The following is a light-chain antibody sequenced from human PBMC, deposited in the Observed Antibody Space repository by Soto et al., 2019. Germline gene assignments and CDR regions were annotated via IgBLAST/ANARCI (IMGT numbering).Light chain of an antibody. CDR1: QSVSSSY. J-gene: IGKJ4*01. V-gene: IGKV3-20*01. CDR3: QQYGNSPLT. Sequence: EVVMTQSPGTLSVSPGERATLSCRASQSVSSSYLAWYQQKPGQAPRLLIYDASSRATGIPDRFSGSGSGTDFTLTISRLEPEDFAVYYCQQYGNSPLTFGGGTKVDIK. CDR2: DAS.